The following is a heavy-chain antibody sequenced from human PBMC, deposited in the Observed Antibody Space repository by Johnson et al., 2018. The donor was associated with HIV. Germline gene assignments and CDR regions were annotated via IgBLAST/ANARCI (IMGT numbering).Heavy chain of an antibody. J-gene: IGHJ3*02. V-gene: IGHV3-11*04. CDR2: ISSSGSTI. Sequence: VQLVESGRGLVKPGGSLRLSCAASGFTFSDYYMSWIRQAPGKGLEWVSYISSSGSTIYYADSVKGRFTISRDNSGNTLYLQMDSLSVDDTAVYYCASTRLVAVDIWGQGTMVTVSS. CDR3: ASTRLVAVDI. D-gene: IGHD2-21*01. CDR1: GFTFSDYY.